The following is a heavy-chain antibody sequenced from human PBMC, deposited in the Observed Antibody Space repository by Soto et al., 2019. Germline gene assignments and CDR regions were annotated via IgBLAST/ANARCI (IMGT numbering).Heavy chain of an antibody. CDR2: IYYSGST. D-gene: IGHD5-18*01. V-gene: IGHV4-59*01. CDR1: GGSISSYY. Sequence: SETLSLTCTVSGGSISSYYWSWIRQPPGKGLEWIGDIYYSGSTDYNPSLESRVTISVDTSKNQFSLKLSSVTAAYTAVYYCARESYGYLEYGGQGTLVPVSS. J-gene: IGHJ4*02. CDR3: ARESYGYLEY.